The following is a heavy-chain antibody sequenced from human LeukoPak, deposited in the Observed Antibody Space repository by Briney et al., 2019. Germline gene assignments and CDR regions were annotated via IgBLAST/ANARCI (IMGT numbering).Heavy chain of an antibody. D-gene: IGHD6-19*01. V-gene: IGHV3-23*01. Sequence: QSGGSLRLSCAASGFTFSSYSMNWVRQAPGKGLEWVSAISGSGGSTYYADSVKGRFTISRDNSKDTLYLQMNSLRAEDTAVYYCAKDTTSGWPNWFDPWGQGTLVTVSS. CDR1: GFTFSSYS. CDR2: ISGSGGST. CDR3: AKDTTSGWPNWFDP. J-gene: IGHJ5*02.